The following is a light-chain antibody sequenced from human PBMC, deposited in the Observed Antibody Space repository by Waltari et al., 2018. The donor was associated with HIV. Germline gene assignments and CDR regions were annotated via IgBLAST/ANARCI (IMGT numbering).Light chain of an antibody. V-gene: IGLV4-69*01. J-gene: IGLJ2*01. Sequence: QPVLSQSPSASASLGASVRLTCTLSSGHSEYAIAWHQLQPEKGPRYLMRLNSEGSHIVGDGVPARFSGSSSGAERYLTISSLQSEDEAIYYCQTWGLGTFVVFGGGTNLTVL. CDR1: SGHSEYA. CDR3: QTWGLGTFVV. CDR2: LNSEGSH.